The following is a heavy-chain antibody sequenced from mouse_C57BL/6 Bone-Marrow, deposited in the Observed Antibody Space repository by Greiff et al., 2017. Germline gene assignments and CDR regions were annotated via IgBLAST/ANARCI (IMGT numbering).Heavy chain of an antibody. V-gene: IGHV5-12*01. CDR3: ARQDYDNAFYAMDD. CDR1: GFTFSDYY. CDR2: ISNGGGST. J-gene: IGHJ4*01. Sequence: EVKVVESGGGLVQPGGSLKLSCAASGFTFSDYYMYWVRQTPEKRLEWVAYISNGGGSTYYPDTVKGRFTISRDNAKNTLYLQMSRLKSEDTAMYYCARQDYDNAFYAMDDGDQGTSVTVTS. D-gene: IGHD2-4*01.